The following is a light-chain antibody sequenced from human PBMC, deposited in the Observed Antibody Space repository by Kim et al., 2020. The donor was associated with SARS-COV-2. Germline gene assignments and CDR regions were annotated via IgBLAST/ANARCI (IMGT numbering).Light chain of an antibody. CDR1: KLGDKY. Sequence: SYELTQPPSVSVSPGQTASITCSADKLGDKYVCWYQQKPGQSPVLVIYQDTKRPSGIPERFSGSNSGNTATLTISGTQALDEADYYCQAWDASTAVVFGGGNQLT. J-gene: IGLJ2*01. CDR3: QAWDASTAVV. CDR2: QDT. V-gene: IGLV3-1*01.